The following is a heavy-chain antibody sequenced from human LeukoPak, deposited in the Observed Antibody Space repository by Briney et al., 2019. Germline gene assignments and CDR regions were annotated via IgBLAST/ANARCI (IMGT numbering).Heavy chain of an antibody. Sequence: GASVKVSCKASGYTFTGYYMHWVRQAPGQGLGWMGWISTYNGHTNYAQKLRGRVTMTTDTSTSTAYMELRSLTSDDTAVYYCARDENWVVYDWGQGTPVTVSS. D-gene: IGHD7-27*01. CDR2: ISTYNGHT. CDR3: ARDENWVVYD. V-gene: IGHV1-18*04. J-gene: IGHJ4*02. CDR1: GYTFTGYY.